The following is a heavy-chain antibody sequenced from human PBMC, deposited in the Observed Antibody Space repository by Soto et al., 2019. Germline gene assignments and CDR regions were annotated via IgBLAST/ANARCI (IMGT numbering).Heavy chain of an antibody. V-gene: IGHV1-69*02. D-gene: IGHD2-2*01. J-gene: IGHJ3*02. CDR1: GGTFSSYT. CDR2: IIPILGIA. Sequence: QVQLVQSGAEVKKPGSSVKVSCKASGGTFSSYTISWVRQAPGQGLEWMGRIIPILGIANYAQKFQGRVTITADKSTSTAYMELSSLRSEDTAVYYCARLGGDCGSTSCSSVEAFDIWGQGTMVTVSS. CDR3: ARLGGDCGSTSCSSVEAFDI.